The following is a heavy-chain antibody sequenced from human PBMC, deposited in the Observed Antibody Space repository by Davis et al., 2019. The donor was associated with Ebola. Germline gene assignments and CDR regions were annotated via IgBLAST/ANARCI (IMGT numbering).Heavy chain of an antibody. CDR1: GGSFSGYY. CDR2: INHSGST. J-gene: IGHJ5*02. D-gene: IGHD2-15*01. Sequence: SETLSLTCAVYGGSFSGYYWSWIRQPPGKGLEWIGEINHSGSTNYNPSLKSRVTISVDTSKNQFSLKLSSVTAADTAVYYCAREEQYCSGGSCYNNWFDPWGQGTLVTVSS. CDR3: AREEQYCSGGSCYNNWFDP. V-gene: IGHV4-34*01.